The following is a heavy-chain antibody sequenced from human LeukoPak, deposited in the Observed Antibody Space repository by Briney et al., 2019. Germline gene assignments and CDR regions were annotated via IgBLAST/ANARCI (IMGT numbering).Heavy chain of an antibody. D-gene: IGHD4-23*01. Sequence: PGGSLRLSCAASGFTFSIDWMNWVRRAPGQGLEWVANINQDGSGKYYVDSVKGRFTISRDNAKNSLFLQMNSLRAEDTAVYYCARGLRWVDYWGQGTLVTGSS. CDR1: GFTFSIDW. CDR3: ARGLRWVDY. J-gene: IGHJ4*02. V-gene: IGHV3-7*03. CDR2: INQDGSGK.